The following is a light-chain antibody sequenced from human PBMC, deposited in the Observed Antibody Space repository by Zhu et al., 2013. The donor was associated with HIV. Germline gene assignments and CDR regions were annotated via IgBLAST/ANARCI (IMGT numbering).Light chain of an antibody. CDR2: AAS. J-gene: IGKJ2*01. CDR1: QGISSY. CDR3: QQLNNYPRT. V-gene: IGKV1-9*01. Sequence: IQLTQSPSSLSASVGDRVTITCRASQGISSYLAWYQQKPGKAPKLLIYAASTLQSGVPSRFSGSGSGTDFTLTISSLQPEDFATYYCQQLNNYPRTFGQGTKLEIK.